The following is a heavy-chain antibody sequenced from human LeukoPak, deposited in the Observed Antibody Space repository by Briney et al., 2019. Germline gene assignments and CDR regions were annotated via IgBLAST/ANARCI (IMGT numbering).Heavy chain of an antibody. CDR3: ARHPSGSSFYY. J-gene: IGHJ4*02. V-gene: IGHV4-39*01. CDR2: IHYSGST. D-gene: IGHD3-22*01. CDR1: GASISSSSYY. Sequence: SETLSLTCTVSGASISSSSYYWGWIRQPPGKGLEWIATIHYSGSTYHNPSLKSRVTMSVDTSKNQFSLKLSSVTAADTAVYYCARHPSGSSFYYWGQGTLVTVSS.